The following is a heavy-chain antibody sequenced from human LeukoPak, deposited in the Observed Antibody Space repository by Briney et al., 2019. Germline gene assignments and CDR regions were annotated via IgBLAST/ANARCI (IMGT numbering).Heavy chain of an antibody. CDR2: IYHSGST. Sequence: SGTLSLTCAVSGGSISSSNWWSWVRQPPGKGLEWIGEIYHSGSTNYNPSLKSRVTISVDKSKNQFSLKLSSVTAADTAVYYCAREGGASSGSYLGYWGQGTLVTVSS. V-gene: IGHV4-4*02. D-gene: IGHD1-26*01. J-gene: IGHJ4*02. CDR3: AREGGASSGSYLGY. CDR1: GGSISSSNW.